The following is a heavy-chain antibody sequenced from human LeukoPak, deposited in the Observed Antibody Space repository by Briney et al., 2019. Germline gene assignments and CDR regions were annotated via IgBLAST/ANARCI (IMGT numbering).Heavy chain of an antibody. Sequence: ASVKVSCKASGYTFTGYYMHWVRQAPGQGLEWMGRINPNSGGTNYAQKFQGRVTMTRDTSISTAYMELSRLRSDDTAVYYCATDSRGHYDYVWGSYRRTGFDYWGQGTLVTVSS. CDR2: INPNSGGT. J-gene: IGHJ4*02. D-gene: IGHD3-16*02. CDR3: ATDSRGHYDYVWGSYRRTGFDY. V-gene: IGHV1-2*06. CDR1: GYTFTGYY.